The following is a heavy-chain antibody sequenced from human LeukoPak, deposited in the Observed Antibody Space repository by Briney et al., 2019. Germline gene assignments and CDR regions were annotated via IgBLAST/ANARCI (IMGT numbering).Heavy chain of an antibody. D-gene: IGHD3-10*01. CDR3: ARGYGVRGVYYYYGMDV. CDR1: GGSFSGYY. J-gene: IGHJ6*02. Sequence: SETLSLTCAVYGGSFSGYYWSWIRQPPGKGLEWIGEINHSGSTNYNPSLKSRVTISVDTSKNQFSLKLSSATAADTAVYYCARGYGVRGVYYYYGMDVWGQGTTVTVSS. V-gene: IGHV4-34*01. CDR2: INHSGST.